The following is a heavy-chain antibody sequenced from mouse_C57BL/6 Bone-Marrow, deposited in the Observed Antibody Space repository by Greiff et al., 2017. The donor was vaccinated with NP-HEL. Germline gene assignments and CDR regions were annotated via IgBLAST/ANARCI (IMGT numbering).Heavy chain of an antibody. CDR1: GYSITSGYY. D-gene: IGHD1-1*01. V-gene: IGHV3-6*01. Sequence: EVQLKESGPGLVKPSQSLSLTCSVTGYSITSGYYWNWIRQFPGNKLEWMGYISYDGSNNYNPSLNNRISITRDTSKNQFFLKLNSVTTEDTATYYCARPKALYGSSWDWYFDVWGTGTTVTVSS. CDR2: ISYDGSN. CDR3: ARPKALYGSSWDWYFDV. J-gene: IGHJ1*03.